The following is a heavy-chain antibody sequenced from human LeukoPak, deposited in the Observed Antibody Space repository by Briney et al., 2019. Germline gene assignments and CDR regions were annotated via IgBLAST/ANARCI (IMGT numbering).Heavy chain of an antibody. J-gene: IGHJ5*02. CDR3: ARGLDSGSYSIPIDWFDP. Sequence: PSETLSLTCAVYGGSFSGYYWSWIRQPPGKGLEWIGEINHSGSTNYNPSLKSRVTISVDTSKNQFSLKLSSVTAADTAVYYCARGLDSGSYSIPIDWFDPLGQGTLVTVSS. CDR2: INHSGST. CDR1: GGSFSGYY. D-gene: IGHD1-26*01. V-gene: IGHV4-34*01.